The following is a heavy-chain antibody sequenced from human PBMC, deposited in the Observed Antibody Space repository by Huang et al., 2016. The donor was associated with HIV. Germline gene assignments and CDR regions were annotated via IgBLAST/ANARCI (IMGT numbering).Heavy chain of an antibody. CDR1: GYTFTKYA. J-gene: IGHJ5*02. Sequence: QVQLVQSGAEVKKPGASVKVSCKTSGYTFTKYALHWVRQAPGQRLEWMGWINGGNGDTEYLEKFESRVTITRDTSARTVYMEMSSLTSEDTAVYYCAREGSDYVWGSYRLSWFDPWGQGTLFTVSS. CDR3: AREGSDYVWGSYRLSWFDP. CDR2: INGGNGDT. D-gene: IGHD3-16*02. V-gene: IGHV1-3*01.